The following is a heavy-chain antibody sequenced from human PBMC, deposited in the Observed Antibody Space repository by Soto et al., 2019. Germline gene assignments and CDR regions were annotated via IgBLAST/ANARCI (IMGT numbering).Heavy chain of an antibody. D-gene: IGHD5-12*01. Sequence: ASVKVSCKASGGTFSSYGISWVRQAPGKGLEWMGRIIPIFGATKYAHKLQDRITITVDQSTTTVYMDLRSVTSEDTAVYYCAGTKWLQFPFDYWGQGTLVTVSS. CDR3: AGTKWLQFPFDY. J-gene: IGHJ4*02. V-gene: IGHV1-69*13. CDR1: GGTFSSYG. CDR2: IIPIFGAT.